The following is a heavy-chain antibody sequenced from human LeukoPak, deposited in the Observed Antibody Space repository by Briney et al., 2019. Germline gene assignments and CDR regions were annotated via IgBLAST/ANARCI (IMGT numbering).Heavy chain of an antibody. Sequence: PSETLSLTCTVSGGSISSFYWSWIRQPPGKGLEWIGFISYSGSTNYNPSLKSRVTISVDTSKNQFSLKLSSVTTADTAVYYCARDGTLRFLEWLLPDTLRVWGQGTLVTVSS. J-gene: IGHJ4*02. CDR1: GGSISSFY. V-gene: IGHV4-59*01. D-gene: IGHD3-3*01. CDR2: ISYSGST. CDR3: ARDGTLRFLEWLLPDTLRV.